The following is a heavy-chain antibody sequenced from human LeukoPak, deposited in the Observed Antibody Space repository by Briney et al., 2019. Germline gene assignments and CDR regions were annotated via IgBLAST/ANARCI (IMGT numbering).Heavy chain of an antibody. CDR2: ISSSATYI. Sequence: GGSLRLSCGAFGFTFSSYTMNWVRQAPGKGLEWVASISSSATYIYYADSVRGRFTISRDDAKKSVFLHMNSLRAEDTAVYFCATWDDYGDFVAFEYWGQGTLVTVSS. CDR3: ATWDDYGDFVAFEY. V-gene: IGHV3-21*01. D-gene: IGHD4-17*01. CDR1: GFTFSSYT. J-gene: IGHJ4*02.